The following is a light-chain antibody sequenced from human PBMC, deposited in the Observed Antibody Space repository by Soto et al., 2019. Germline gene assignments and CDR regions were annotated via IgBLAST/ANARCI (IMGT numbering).Light chain of an antibody. CDR1: QSVSSSY. CDR3: QQYNDWPPYT. Sequence: EIVLTQSPGTLSLFPGERATLSCRASQSVSSSYLAWYQQKPGQVPSLLIYGTSSRATGIPDRFSGSGSATDFTLTISRLEPEDFAVYYCQQYNDWPPYTFGQGTKLEIK. V-gene: IGKV3-20*01. CDR2: GTS. J-gene: IGKJ2*01.